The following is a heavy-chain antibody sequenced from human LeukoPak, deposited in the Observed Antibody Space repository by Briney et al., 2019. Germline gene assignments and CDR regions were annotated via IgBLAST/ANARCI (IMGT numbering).Heavy chain of an antibody. CDR1: GFTVSSSS. CDR3: ARGQEQFSSPWQWGPRRKNFYYYGTDV. D-gene: IGHD6-19*01. CDR2: ISSDGNT. V-gene: IGHV3-66*01. J-gene: IGHJ6*02. Sequence: PGGSLRLSCAASGFTVSSSSMNWVRLGPGKGLEWVSAISSDGNTYYADSVKGRFAISRDNSRNTLSLQMHGLRADDTAVYYCARGQEQFSSPWQWGPRRKNFYYYGTDVWGQGTTVTVSS.